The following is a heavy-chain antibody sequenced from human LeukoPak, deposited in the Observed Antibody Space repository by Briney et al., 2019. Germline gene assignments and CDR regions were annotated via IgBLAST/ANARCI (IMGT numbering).Heavy chain of an antibody. J-gene: IGHJ4*02. Sequence: SETLSLTCTVSGGSISSYYWSWIRQPPGKGLEWIGYIYYSGSTNYNPSLRSRGTISVDTSKDQFSLNLQYVTAADTAVYYWARGYCSSSTCQYGDYWGQGTLVTVSS. CDR2: IYYSGST. CDR3: ARGYCSSSTCQYGDY. V-gene: IGHV4-59*01. D-gene: IGHD2-2*01. CDR1: GGSISSYY.